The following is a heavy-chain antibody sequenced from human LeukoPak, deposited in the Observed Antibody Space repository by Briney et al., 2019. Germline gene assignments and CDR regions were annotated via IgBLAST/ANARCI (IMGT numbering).Heavy chain of an antibody. D-gene: IGHD6-6*01. Sequence: GGSLRLSCAASGFTFSSYWMHWVRQAPGKGLVWVSHINSDGSSTNYADSVKGRFTISRDNAKNTLYLQMNSLRAEDTAVYYCARTGIAARPTVWFDPWAREPWSPSPQ. J-gene: IGHJ5*02. V-gene: IGHV3-74*01. CDR1: GFTFSSYW. CDR2: INSDGSST. CDR3: ARTGIAARPTVWFDP.